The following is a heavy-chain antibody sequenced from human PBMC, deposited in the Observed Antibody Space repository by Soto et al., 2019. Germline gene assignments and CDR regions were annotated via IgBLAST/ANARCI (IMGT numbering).Heavy chain of an antibody. CDR3: ARVNSYGDSAFDI. J-gene: IGHJ3*02. V-gene: IGHV1-69*02. Sequence: QVQLVQSGAEVKKPGSSVKVSCKASGGTFSSYTISWVRQAPGQGLEWMGRIIPILGIANYAQKFQGRVTITADKSTSTAYVELSSLRSEDTAVYYCARVNSYGDSAFDIWGQGTMVTVSS. D-gene: IGHD5-18*01. CDR1: GGTFSSYT. CDR2: IIPILGIA.